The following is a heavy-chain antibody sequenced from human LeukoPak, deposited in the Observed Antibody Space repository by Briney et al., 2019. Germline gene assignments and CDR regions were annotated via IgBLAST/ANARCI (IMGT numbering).Heavy chain of an antibody. J-gene: IGHJ4*02. CDR1: GFTVSSNY. Sequence: GGSLRLSCAASGFTVSSNYMSWVRQAPGKGLEWVSVIYSGGSTYYADSVKGRFTISRDNSKNTLYLQMNSLRAEDTAVYYCARASITMVRGVIPQYFDYWGQGTLVTVSS. CDR2: IYSGGST. CDR3: ARASITMVRGVIPQYFDY. V-gene: IGHV3-66*01. D-gene: IGHD3-10*01.